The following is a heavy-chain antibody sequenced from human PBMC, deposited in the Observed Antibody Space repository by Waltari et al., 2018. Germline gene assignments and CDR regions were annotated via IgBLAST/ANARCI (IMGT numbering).Heavy chain of an antibody. V-gene: IGHV3-21*01. CDR1: GFTFGTYS. CDR2: INSRSKNT. CDR3: SREGPNEEFDY. Sequence: EVQLVESGGGLVKPGGSLRLSCACSGFTFGTYSMNWVRQAPGKEREWVSCINSRSKNTYYAESVKCRFTISRDKAKNSLYLQMSSLRAEDTAIYYCSREGPNEEFDYWGQGTLVTVSS. J-gene: IGHJ4*02.